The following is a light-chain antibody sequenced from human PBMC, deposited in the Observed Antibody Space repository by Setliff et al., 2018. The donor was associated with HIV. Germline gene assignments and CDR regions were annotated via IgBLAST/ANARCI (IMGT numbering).Light chain of an antibody. CDR2: EVS. CDR3: SSYTSSSTPYV. CDR1: SSDVGGYNY. J-gene: IGLJ1*01. V-gene: IGLV2-14*01. Sequence: QSALAQPASVSGSPGQSITISCTGTSSDVGGYNYVSWYQQHPGKALKIMIYEVSNRPSGVSNRFSGSKSGNTASLTISGLQAEDEADYYCSSYTSSSTPYVFGTGTKVTVL.